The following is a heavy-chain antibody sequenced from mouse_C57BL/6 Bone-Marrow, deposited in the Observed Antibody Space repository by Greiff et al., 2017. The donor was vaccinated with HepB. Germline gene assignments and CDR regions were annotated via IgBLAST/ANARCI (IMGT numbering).Heavy chain of an antibody. CDR1: GYTFTNYW. CDR2: IYPGGGYT. CDR3: ARRIITAVVAGDWYFDV. V-gene: IGHV1-63*01. Sequence: QVQLKQSGAELVRPGTSVKMSCKASGYTFTNYWIGWAKQRPGHGLEWIGDIYPGGGYTNYNEKFKGKATLTADKSSSTAYTQFSSLTSEDSAIYYCARRIITAVVAGDWYFDVWGTGTTVTVSS. D-gene: IGHD1-1*01. J-gene: IGHJ1*03.